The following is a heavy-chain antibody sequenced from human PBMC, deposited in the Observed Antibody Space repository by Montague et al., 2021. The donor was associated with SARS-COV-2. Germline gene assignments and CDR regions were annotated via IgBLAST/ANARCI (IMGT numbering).Heavy chain of an antibody. V-gene: IGHV3-30*18. D-gene: IGHD2-15*01. CDR2: ISYDGSNE. J-gene: IGHJ6*02. Sequence: SRRLSCAASGFTFSSYGMHWVRQAPGKGLEWVAVISYDGSNENHADSVKGRFTISRDNPKNTLNLQMNSLRAEDTAVYYCAKDLGTGLDCSGGSCYAYYYGMDVWGQGTTVTVSS. CDR3: AKDLGTGLDCSGGSCYAYYYGMDV. CDR1: GFTFSSYG.